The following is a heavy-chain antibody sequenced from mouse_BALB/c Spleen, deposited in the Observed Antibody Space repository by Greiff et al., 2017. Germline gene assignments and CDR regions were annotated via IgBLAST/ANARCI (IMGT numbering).Heavy chain of an antibody. J-gene: IGHJ2*01. Sequence: EVKLMESGGGLVKLGGSLKLSCAASGFTFSSYYMSWVRQTPEKRLELVAAINSNGGSTYYPDTVKGRFTISRDNAKNTLYLQMSSLKSEDTALYYCARQGDLYYFDYWGQGTTLTVSS. CDR3: ARQGDLYYFDY. CDR1: GFTFSSYY. V-gene: IGHV5-6-2*01. CDR2: INSNGGST.